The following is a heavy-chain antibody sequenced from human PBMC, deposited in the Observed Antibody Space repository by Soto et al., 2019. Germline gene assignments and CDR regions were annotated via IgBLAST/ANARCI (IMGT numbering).Heavy chain of an antibody. V-gene: IGHV3-48*02. CDR1: GFTFSSYS. CDR2: ISSSSATI. J-gene: IGHJ6*02. D-gene: IGHD3-22*01. CDR3: ARDSKTYYYDSRGYFDYYYGMDV. Sequence: HPGGSLRLSCAASGFTFSSYSMNWVRQAPGKGLEWVSYISSSSATIYYADSVKDRFTISRDNAKNSLYLQMNSLRDEDTAVYYCARDSKTYYYDSRGYFDYYYGMDVWGQGTTVTVSS.